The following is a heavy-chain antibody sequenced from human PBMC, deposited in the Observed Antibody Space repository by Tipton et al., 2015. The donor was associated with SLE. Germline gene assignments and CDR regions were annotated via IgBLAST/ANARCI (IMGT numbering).Heavy chain of an antibody. CDR3: AKPLYDYWSSSPLDS. V-gene: IGHV4-61*02. D-gene: IGHD3-3*01. J-gene: IGHJ4*02. CDR1: GRGIRSGDYY. Sequence: TLSLTCTVSGRGIRSGDYYWTWIRQPAGKGLEWVGRIYPSGSTNYNPSLKSRVFMSVDTAKNQFSLRLSSVTAADTAVYYCAKPLYDYWSSSPLDSWGQGTLVTVSS. CDR2: IYPSGST.